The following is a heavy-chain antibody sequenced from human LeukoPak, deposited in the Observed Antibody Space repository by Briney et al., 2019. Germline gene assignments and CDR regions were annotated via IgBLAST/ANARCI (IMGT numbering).Heavy chain of an antibody. J-gene: IGHJ3*02. CDR1: GGTIDTYT. CDR3: ARARGYDFWMRGAFDI. Sequence: PSETLSLTCTVSGGTIDTYTWSWIRQPPGKGLEWIGYIYHSGSTYYNPSLKSRVTISVDRSKNQFSLKLSSVTAADTAVYYCARARGYDFWMRGAFDIWGQGTMVTVSS. V-gene: IGHV4-59*12. D-gene: IGHD3-3*01. CDR2: IYHSGST.